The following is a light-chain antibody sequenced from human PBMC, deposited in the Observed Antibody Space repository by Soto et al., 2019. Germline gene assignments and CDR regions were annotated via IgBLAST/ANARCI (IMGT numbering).Light chain of an antibody. V-gene: IGLV2-14*01. CDR1: SSDVGGYNY. J-gene: IGLJ1*01. CDR3: SSYTSSSTPYV. Sequence: QGGLAQPASGSGSPGQSITISCTGTSSDVGGYNYVSWYQQHPGKAPKLMIYEVSNRPSGVSNRFSGSKYGNTASLTISGLQAEDEADYYCSSYTSSSTPYVFGTGTKVTVL. CDR2: EVS.